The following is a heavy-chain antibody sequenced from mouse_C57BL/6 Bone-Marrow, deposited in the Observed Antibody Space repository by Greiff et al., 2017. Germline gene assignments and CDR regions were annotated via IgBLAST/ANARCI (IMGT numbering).Heavy chain of an antibody. J-gene: IGHJ4*01. CDR1: GYTFTSYW. CDR3: ASLYGSRRDYAMDY. V-gene: IGHV1-7*01. D-gene: IGHD1-1*01. Sequence: QVHVKQSGAELAKPWASVKLSCKASGYTFTSYWMHWVKQRPGQGLEWIGYINPSSGYTKYNQKFKDKATLTADKSSSTAYMQLSSLTYEDSAVYYCASLYGSRRDYAMDYWGQGTSVTVSS. CDR2: INPSSGYT.